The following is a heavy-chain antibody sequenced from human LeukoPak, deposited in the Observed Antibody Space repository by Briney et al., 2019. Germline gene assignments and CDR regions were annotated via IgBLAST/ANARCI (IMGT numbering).Heavy chain of an antibody. Sequence: PGGSLRLSCAASGFTFSSYAMSWVRQAPGKGLEWVSAISGSGGSTYYADSVKGRFTISRDNSKNTLYLQTNSLRAEDTAVYYCARDALAVAGTLEGAAFDIWGQGTMVTVSS. D-gene: IGHD6-19*01. V-gene: IGHV3-23*01. CDR1: GFTFSSYA. CDR3: ARDALAVAGTLEGAAFDI. J-gene: IGHJ3*02. CDR2: ISGSGGST.